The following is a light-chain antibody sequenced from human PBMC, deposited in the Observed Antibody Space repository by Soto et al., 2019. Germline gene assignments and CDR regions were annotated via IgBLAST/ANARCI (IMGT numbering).Light chain of an antibody. Sequence: DIHCSHSPSLRSSCFVDTVAITCRASQALSNYLAWYQQKPGKAPDLLIYSASTLQSGVPSRFSGSGSETEFSLTIRALQPEDFATYYCQQLRRYPLTFGGGTKVDIK. CDR3: QQLRRYPLT. CDR2: SAS. V-gene: IGKV1-9*01. J-gene: IGKJ4*01. CDR1: QALSNY.